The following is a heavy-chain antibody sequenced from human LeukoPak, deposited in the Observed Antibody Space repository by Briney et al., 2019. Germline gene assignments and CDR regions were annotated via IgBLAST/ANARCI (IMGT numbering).Heavy chain of an antibody. V-gene: IGHV1-69*05. Sequence: SVKVSCKASGGTFSSYAISWVRQAPGQGLEWMGGIIPIFGTANYAQKFQGRVTITTDESTSTAYMELSSLRSEDTAVYYCARGTLGYCSSTSCYTAIGYYYMDVWGKGTTVTVSS. J-gene: IGHJ6*03. CDR2: IIPIFGTA. CDR3: ARGTLGYCSSTSCYTAIGYYYMDV. CDR1: GGTFSSYA. D-gene: IGHD2-2*02.